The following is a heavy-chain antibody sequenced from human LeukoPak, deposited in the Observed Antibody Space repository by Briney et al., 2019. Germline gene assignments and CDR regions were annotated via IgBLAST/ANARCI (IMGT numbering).Heavy chain of an antibody. CDR3: TKDIVVVPTDPNVFDV. CDR1: GFTFSTYG. Sequence: PGGSLRLSCAASGFTFSTYGMHWVRQAPGKGLEWVAFIRFDGSNRYYAASVKGRFTISRDNSKNTLYLQMNSLRAEDTAMYYCTKDIVVVPTDPNVFDVWGQGTMVTVSS. V-gene: IGHV3-30*02. J-gene: IGHJ3*01. CDR2: IRFDGSNR. D-gene: IGHD2-2*01.